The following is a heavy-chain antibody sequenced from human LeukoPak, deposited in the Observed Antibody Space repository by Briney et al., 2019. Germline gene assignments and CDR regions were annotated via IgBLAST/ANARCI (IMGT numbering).Heavy chain of an antibody. Sequence: GSAKDSCKASGDTPTGSYMHWVPPGPGQRLEWMGWINPNSGGTNTAQKLRSSVTLTRDTFISTAYMELSRLRYDATAVYYCARGFVVVPAAMSYWGQGTLVTVSS. D-gene: IGHD2-2*01. CDR3: ARGFVVVPAAMSY. V-gene: IGHV1-2*02. J-gene: IGHJ4*02. CDR2: INPNSGGT. CDR1: GDTPTGSY.